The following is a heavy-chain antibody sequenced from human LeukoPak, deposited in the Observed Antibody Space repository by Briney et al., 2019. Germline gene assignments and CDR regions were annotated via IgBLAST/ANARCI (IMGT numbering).Heavy chain of an antibody. CDR1: GYSISSGYY. CDR2: IYHSGST. CDR3: ARHMGTRNSGIDY. V-gene: IGHV4-38-2*02. J-gene: IGHJ4*02. Sequence: SETLSLTCTVSGYSISSGYYWGWIRQPPGKGLEWIGSIYHSGSTYYNPSLKSRVTISVDTSKNQFPLKLSSVTAADTAVYYCARHMGTRNSGIDYWGQGTLVTVSS. D-gene: IGHD1-26*01.